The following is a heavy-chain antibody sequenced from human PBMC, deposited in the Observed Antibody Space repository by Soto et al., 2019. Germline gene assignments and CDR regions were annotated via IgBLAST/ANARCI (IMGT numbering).Heavy chain of an antibody. V-gene: IGHV4-34*01. CDR1: GGSFSGYY. J-gene: IGHJ6*03. D-gene: IGHD2-15*01. Sequence: QVQLQQWGAGLLKPSETLSLTCAVYGGSFSGYYWSWIRQPPGKGLGWIGEINHSGSTNYNPSLKSRVTISVDTSKNQFSLKLSSVTAADTAVYYCARAQKIKDCSGGSCYSSYYYYMDVWGKGTTVTVSS. CDR3: ARAQKIKDCSGGSCYSSYYYYMDV. CDR2: INHSGST.